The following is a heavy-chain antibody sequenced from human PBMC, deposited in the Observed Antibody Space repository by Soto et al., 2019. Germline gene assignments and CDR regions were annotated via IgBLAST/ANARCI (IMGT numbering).Heavy chain of an antibody. CDR3: ARSPDPYSSSSYWFDP. CDR1: GGTFSSYA. V-gene: IGHV1-69*01. J-gene: IGHJ5*02. D-gene: IGHD6-6*01. Sequence: QVQLVQSGAEVKKPGSSVKVSCKASGGTFSSYAISWVRQAPGQGLEWMGGIIPIFGTANYAQKFQGRVTITADESTRTAYMELSSLRSEDTAVYYCARSPDPYSSSSYWFDPWGQGTLVTVSS. CDR2: IIPIFGTA.